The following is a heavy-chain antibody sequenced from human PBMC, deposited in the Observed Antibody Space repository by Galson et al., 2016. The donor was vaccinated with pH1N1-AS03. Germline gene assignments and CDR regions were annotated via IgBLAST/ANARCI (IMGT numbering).Heavy chain of an antibody. CDR1: GYTFISYV. CDR3: ARGRGSYGMDV. V-gene: IGHV1-3*01. J-gene: IGHJ6*02. Sequence: SVKVSCKASGYTFISYVMHWVRQAPGQRLEWMGWINAGNGNTTYSHSFQGRVTITRDKSASKAYMELSSLRSEDTAVYYCARGRGSYGMDVWGQGTTVTVSS. CDR2: INAGNGNT. D-gene: IGHD1-26*01.